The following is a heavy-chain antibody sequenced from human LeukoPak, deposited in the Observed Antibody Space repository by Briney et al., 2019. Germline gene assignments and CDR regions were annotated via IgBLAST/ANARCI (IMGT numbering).Heavy chain of an antibody. CDR2: INPNSGGT. D-gene: IGHD6-13*01. V-gene: IGHV1-2*02. J-gene: IGHJ4*02. Sequence: ASVKVSCKASGYTFTGYYMHWVRQAPGQGLEWMGWINPNSGGTNYAQKFQGRVNMTRDTSISTAYMEVSGLRYDDTAVYYCAREIAAVGTGNFDFWGPGTLVTVSS. CDR1: GYTFTGYY. CDR3: AREIAAVGTGNFDF.